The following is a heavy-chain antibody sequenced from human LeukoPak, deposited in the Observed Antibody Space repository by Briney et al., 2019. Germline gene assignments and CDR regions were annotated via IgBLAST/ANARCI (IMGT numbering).Heavy chain of an antibody. D-gene: IGHD6-19*01. CDR2: IGTGGDT. V-gene: IGHV3-13*04. Sequence: GGSLRLSCAASGFTFSSYDMHWVRQGTGKGLEWVSAIGTGGDTYYPGSVKGRFTISRENAKNSLYLQMISLRAGDTAVYYCARDIWDGAVAAYFDYWGQGTLVTVSS. CDR1: GFTFSSYD. CDR3: ARDIWDGAVAAYFDY. J-gene: IGHJ4*02.